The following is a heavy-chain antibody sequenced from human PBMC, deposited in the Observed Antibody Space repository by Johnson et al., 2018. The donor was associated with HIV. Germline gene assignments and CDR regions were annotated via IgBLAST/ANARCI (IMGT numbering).Heavy chain of an antibody. CDR2: ISGTGGAT. Sequence: VQLVESGGGLVQPGGSLRLSCAASGFTFSSYAMTWVRQTPGKGLEWVSAISGTGGATYDADSVKGRFTISRDNSKNTLYLQMNSLRAEDTAVYYCAKSIVGATYDAFDIWGQGTMVTVSS. V-gene: IGHV3-23*04. CDR3: AKSIVGATYDAFDI. D-gene: IGHD1-26*01. J-gene: IGHJ3*02. CDR1: GFTFSSYA.